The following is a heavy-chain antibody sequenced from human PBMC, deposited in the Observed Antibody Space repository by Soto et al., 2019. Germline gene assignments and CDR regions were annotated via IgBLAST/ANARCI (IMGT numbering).Heavy chain of an antibody. Sequence: QVQLVQSGAEVKKPGSSVKVSCKASGGTFSTSTFTWVRQAPGQGLEWMGRTIPLLNVADYAQDFQGRLTITADKPTSTTDMELTSLTSKDTAVYYCARDSPIGSTFSGYDAIDSWGQGTLVTVSS. CDR2: TIPLLNVA. D-gene: IGHD5-12*01. CDR1: GGTFSTST. CDR3: ARDSPIGSTFSGYDAIDS. V-gene: IGHV1-69*08. J-gene: IGHJ4*02.